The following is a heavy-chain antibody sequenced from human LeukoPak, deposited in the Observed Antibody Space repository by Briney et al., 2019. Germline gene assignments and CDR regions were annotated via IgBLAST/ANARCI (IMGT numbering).Heavy chain of an antibody. J-gene: IGHJ6*02. CDR3: VRPGGYDTSGYYDHYGMDV. Sequence: GESLKISCQGSGYTFTNHWIGWVRQRPGKGLEWMGIIYPDDSDTRYSPSLQGQVTISADNTISTAYMQWSSLKASDTAMYYCVRPGGYDTSGYYDHYGMDVWGQGTTVTVSS. D-gene: IGHD3-22*01. CDR1: GYTFTNHW. V-gene: IGHV5-51*01. CDR2: IYPDDSDT.